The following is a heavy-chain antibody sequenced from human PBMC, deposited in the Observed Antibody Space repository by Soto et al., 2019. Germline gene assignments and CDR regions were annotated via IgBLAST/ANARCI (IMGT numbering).Heavy chain of an antibody. J-gene: IGHJ6*02. CDR1: GYSFSSYW. Sequence: GESLKISCKGSGYSFSSYWISWVRQMPGKGLEWMGRIDPSDSYTNSNPSFQGHVTISADKPISTAYLQWSSLKASDTAMYYCARRGIAVAGTGGPYYYGLDVWGQGTTVTVSS. V-gene: IGHV5-10-1*01. D-gene: IGHD6-19*01. CDR3: ARRGIAVAGTGGPYYYGLDV. CDR2: IDPSDSYT.